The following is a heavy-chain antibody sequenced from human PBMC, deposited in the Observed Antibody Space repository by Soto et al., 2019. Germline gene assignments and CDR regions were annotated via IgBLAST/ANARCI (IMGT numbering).Heavy chain of an antibody. Sequence: QVQLVQSGAEVKKPGASVKVSCKASGYTFTSYDINWVRQATGEGLEWMGWMNPNSGNKGYAQKFQGRVTLTRNTSISTAYMELSSLRSEDTAVYYCARGAGVSYVYYYYMDVWRKGTTVNVSS. V-gene: IGHV1-8*01. D-gene: IGHD3-16*01. CDR2: MNPNSGNK. CDR3: ARGAGVSYVYYYYMDV. CDR1: GYTFTSYD. J-gene: IGHJ6*03.